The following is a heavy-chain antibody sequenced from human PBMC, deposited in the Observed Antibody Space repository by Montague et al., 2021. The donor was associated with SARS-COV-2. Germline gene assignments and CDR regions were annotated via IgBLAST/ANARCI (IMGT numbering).Heavy chain of an antibody. CDR1: GGPISSGGYY. Sequence: TLSLTCTVSGGPISSGGYYWSWIRHHPGKGLEWIGYIYYSGSTXYNXSLKSRVTISVDTSKNQFSLKLSSVTAADTAVYYCARDVGWYSSSWFDYWGQGTLVTVSS. V-gene: IGHV4-31*03. J-gene: IGHJ4*02. CDR2: IYYSGST. CDR3: ARDVGWYSSSWFDY. D-gene: IGHD6-13*01.